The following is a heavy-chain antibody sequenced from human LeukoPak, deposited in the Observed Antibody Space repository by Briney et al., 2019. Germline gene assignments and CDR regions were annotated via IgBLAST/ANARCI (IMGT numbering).Heavy chain of an antibody. D-gene: IGHD2-2*01. V-gene: IGHV3-64D*06. CDR3: VKVGYCSSTSCYPEYFQH. J-gene: IGHJ1*01. Sequence: GGSLRLSCSASGFTFSSYAMHWVRQAPGKGLEYVSAISSNGGSTYYADSVKGRFTISRDNSKNTLYLQMSSLRAEDTAVYYCVKVGYCSSTSCYPEYFQHWGQGILVTVSS. CDR2: ISSNGGST. CDR1: GFTFSSYA.